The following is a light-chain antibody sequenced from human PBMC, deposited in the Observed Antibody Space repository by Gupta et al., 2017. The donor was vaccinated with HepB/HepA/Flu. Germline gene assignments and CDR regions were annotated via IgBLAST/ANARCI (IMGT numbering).Light chain of an antibody. Sequence: DIQMTQSPSSVSASVGDRVTITCRASQGIGSWVAWYQQKPGKAPNLLIYAASSLQSGVPSRFSGSGSGTDFTLTISSLQPEDFATYYCQQANSFPLTFGQGTRLEIK. CDR3: QQANSFPLT. CDR1: QGIGSW. V-gene: IGKV1-12*01. J-gene: IGKJ5*01. CDR2: AAS.